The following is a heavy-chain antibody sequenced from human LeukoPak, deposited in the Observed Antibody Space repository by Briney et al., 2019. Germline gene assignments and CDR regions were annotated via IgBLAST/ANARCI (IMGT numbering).Heavy chain of an antibody. D-gene: IGHD3-3*01. CDR2: ISGSGGST. CDR3: AKARLRFLEWLCEANY. Sequence: GGSLRLSCAASGFTFSSYAMNWVRQAPGKGLEWVSAISGSGGSTYYADSVKGRFTISRDNSKNTLYLQMNSLRAEDTAVYYCAKARLRFLEWLCEANYWGQGTLVTVSS. J-gene: IGHJ4*02. V-gene: IGHV3-23*01. CDR1: GFTFSSYA.